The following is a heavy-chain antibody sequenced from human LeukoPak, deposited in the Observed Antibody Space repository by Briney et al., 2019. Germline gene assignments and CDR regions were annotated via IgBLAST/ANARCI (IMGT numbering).Heavy chain of an antibody. D-gene: IGHD3-10*01. J-gene: IGHJ5*02. Sequence: PGGSLRLSCAASGFTFSTYAMSWVRQAPGKGLEWVSTVSGSGGSTFYADSVKGRFTISRDNSKNTLYLQMSSLRAEDTAVYFCAKGSDYYGSESYFNSNWFDPWGQGTLVTVSS. CDR2: VSGSGGST. CDR3: AKGSDYYGSESYFNSNWFDP. V-gene: IGHV3-23*01. CDR1: GFTFSTYA.